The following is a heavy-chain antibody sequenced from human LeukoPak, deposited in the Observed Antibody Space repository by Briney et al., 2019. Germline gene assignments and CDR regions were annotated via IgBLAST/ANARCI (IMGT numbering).Heavy chain of an antibody. CDR3: AIPPLSGTGSSRPLAEMDV. Sequence: GGSLRLSCAPSGFTFASHAMTWVRQAPGKGPEWVAGISGSGGNTYHADSVKGRFTISRDNSKNTLYLQMNSLRAEDTAVYYCAIPPLSGTGSSRPLAEMDVWGQGTTVTVSS. D-gene: IGHD3-10*01. CDR1: GFTFASHA. J-gene: IGHJ6*02. V-gene: IGHV3-23*01. CDR2: ISGSGGNT.